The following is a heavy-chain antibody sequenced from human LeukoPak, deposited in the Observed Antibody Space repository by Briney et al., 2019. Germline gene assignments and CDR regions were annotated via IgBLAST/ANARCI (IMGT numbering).Heavy chain of an antibody. CDR3: ARVTITYYFDSSHYFDY. Sequence: GASVKVSCKASGYTFTSYDINWVRQATGQGLEWMGWMNPNSGNTGYAQKFQGRVTITRNTSISTAYMELSSLRSEDTAVYYCARVTITYYFDSSHYFDYWGQGTLVTVSS. D-gene: IGHD3-22*01. CDR2: MNPNSGNT. J-gene: IGHJ4*02. V-gene: IGHV1-8*03. CDR1: GYTFTSYD.